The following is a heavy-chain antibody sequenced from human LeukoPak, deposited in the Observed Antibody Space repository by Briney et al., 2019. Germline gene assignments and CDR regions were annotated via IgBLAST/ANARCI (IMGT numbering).Heavy chain of an antibody. CDR3: AREGKLRPADY. CDR2: IYYSGST. V-gene: IGHV4-59*01. CDR1: GGSISSYY. D-gene: IGHD4-23*01. Sequence: PSETLSLTCTVSGGSISSYYWSWIRQPPGKGLEWIGYIYYSGSTNYNPSLKSRVTISVDTSKNQSSPKLSSVTAADTAVYYCAREGKLRPADYWGQGTLVTVSS. J-gene: IGHJ4*02.